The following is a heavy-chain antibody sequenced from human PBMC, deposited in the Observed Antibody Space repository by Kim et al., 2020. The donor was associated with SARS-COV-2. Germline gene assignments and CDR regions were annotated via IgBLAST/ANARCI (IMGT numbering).Heavy chain of an antibody. D-gene: IGHD3-3*01. J-gene: IGHJ6*02. CDR3: ARISLYYDFWSGQQNYYYYYGMDV. CDR2: INHSGST. Sequence: SETLSLTCAVYGGSFSGYYWSWIRQPPGKGLEWIGEINHSGSTNYNPSLKSRVTISVDTSKNQFSLKLSSVTAADTAVYYCARISLYYDFWSGQQNYYYYYGMDVWGQGTTVTVSS. V-gene: IGHV4-34*01. CDR1: GGSFSGYY.